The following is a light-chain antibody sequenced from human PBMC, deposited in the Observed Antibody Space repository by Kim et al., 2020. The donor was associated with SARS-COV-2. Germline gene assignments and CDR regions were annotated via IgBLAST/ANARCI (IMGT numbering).Light chain of an antibody. J-gene: IGKJ1*01. CDR1: QGVRND. CDR2: GAS. V-gene: IGKV1-17*01. CDR3: LQYNDFPWT. Sequence: DIQMTQSPSSLSASVGDRVTITCRASQGVRNDLGWYQQKPGQPPKRLISGASSLQSGVPSRFSGSGSGTEFTLTVSSLQPEDFATSYCLQYNDFPWTFGQGTKVDIK.